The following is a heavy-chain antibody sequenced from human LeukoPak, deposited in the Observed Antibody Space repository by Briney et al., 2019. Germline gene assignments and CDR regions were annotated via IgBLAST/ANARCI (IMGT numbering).Heavy chain of an antibody. J-gene: IGHJ4*02. CDR2: ISGSGGST. CDR1: GFTFSTYG. Sequence: GGSLRLSCAASGFTFSTYGMTWVRQAPGKGLEWVSAISGSGGSTYYADSVKGRFTISRDNSKNTLYLQMNSLRAEDTAVYYCAKGSKSITIFGVAPPDYWGQGTLVTVSS. V-gene: IGHV3-23*01. CDR3: AKGSKSITIFGVAPPDY. D-gene: IGHD3-3*01.